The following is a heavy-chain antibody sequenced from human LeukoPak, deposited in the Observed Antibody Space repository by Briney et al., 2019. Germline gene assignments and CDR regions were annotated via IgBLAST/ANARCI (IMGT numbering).Heavy chain of an antibody. CDR3: ATTSGSGSYYYGMDA. Sequence: GGSLRLSCAASGFTFSSYAMSWVRQAPGKGLEWVSAISGSGGSTYYADSVKGRFTISRDNSKNTLYLQMNSLRAEDTAVCYCATTSGSGSYYYGMDAWGKGTTVTVSS. J-gene: IGHJ6*04. CDR2: ISGSGGST. V-gene: IGHV3-23*01. CDR1: GFTFSSYA. D-gene: IGHD3-10*01.